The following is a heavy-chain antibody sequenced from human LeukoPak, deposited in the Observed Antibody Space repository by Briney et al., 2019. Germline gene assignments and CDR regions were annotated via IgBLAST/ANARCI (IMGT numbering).Heavy chain of an antibody. D-gene: IGHD1-26*01. CDR3: ARDPLRSLGAKPFDP. CDR2: IYYSGST. V-gene: IGHV4-39*07. Sequence: SETLSLTCTVSGGSISSSSYYWGWIRQPPGKGLEWIGGIYYSGSTYYNPSLKSRVTISVDTSKNQFSLKLNSVTAADTAVYYCARDPLRSLGAKPFDPWGQGTLVTVSS. CDR1: GGSISSSSYY. J-gene: IGHJ5*02.